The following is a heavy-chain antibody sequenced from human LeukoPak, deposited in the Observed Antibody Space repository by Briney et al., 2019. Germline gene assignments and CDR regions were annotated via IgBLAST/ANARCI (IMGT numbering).Heavy chain of an antibody. V-gene: IGHV5-51*01. CDR1: GYSFTSYW. Sequence: GESLKISCKGSGYSFTSYWIGWVRQMRGKGLEWMGIIYPGDSDTRDSPSFQGQVTISADKSISTAYLQWSSLKASDTAMYYCARRSIVATPGAFDIWGQGPMVTVSS. CDR3: ARRSIVATPGAFDI. J-gene: IGHJ3*02. D-gene: IGHD5-12*01. CDR2: IYPGDSDT.